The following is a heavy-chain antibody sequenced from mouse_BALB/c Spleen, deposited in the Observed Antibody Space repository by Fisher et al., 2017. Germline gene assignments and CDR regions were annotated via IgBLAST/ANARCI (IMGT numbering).Heavy chain of an antibody. V-gene: IGHV1S137*01. D-gene: IGHD1-1*01. CDR3: AKAHYYGSSYDYAMDY. J-gene: IGHJ4*01. Sequence: KFKGKATLTVDKSSSTAYMELARLTSEDSAIYYCAKAHYYGSSYDYAMDYWGQGTSVTVSS.